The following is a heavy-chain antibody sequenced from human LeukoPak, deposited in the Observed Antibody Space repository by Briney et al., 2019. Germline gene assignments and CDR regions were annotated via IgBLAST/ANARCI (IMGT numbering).Heavy chain of an antibody. CDR3: ARGYSTSPNWVDP. D-gene: IGHD2-2*01. CDR1: GFTFSSYW. V-gene: IGHV3-7*01. Sequence: GGSLRHSCAASGFTFSSYWMGWVRQAPGKGLEWVANIKQDGSEKYYVDSVKGRFTISRDNAKSSLYLQMNSLRAEDTAVYYCARGYSTSPNWVDPWGQGTLVTVSS. CDR2: IKQDGSEK. J-gene: IGHJ5*02.